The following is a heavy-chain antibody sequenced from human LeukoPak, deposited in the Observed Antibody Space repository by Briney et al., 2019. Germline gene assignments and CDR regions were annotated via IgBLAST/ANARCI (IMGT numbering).Heavy chain of an antibody. V-gene: IGHV3-48*03. D-gene: IGHD3-10*01. Sequence: PGGSLRLSCAASGFTFSSYEMNWVRQAPGKGLEWVSYISSSGSTIYYADSVKGRFTISRDNAKNSLYLQTNSLRAEDTAVYYCARGRGALWFDPWGQGTLVTVPS. CDR1: GFTFSSYE. CDR2: ISSSGSTI. CDR3: ARGRGALWFDP. J-gene: IGHJ5*02.